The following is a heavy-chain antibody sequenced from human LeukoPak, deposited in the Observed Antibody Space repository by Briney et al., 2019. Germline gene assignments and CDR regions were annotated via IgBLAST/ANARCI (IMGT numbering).Heavy chain of an antibody. CDR2: ISYDGSNK. J-gene: IGHJ3*02. V-gene: IGHV3-30*01. D-gene: IGHD3-22*01. Sequence: GGSLRLSCAASGFTFSSYAMHWVRQAPGKGLEWVAVISYDGSNKYYANSVKGRFTISRDNSKNTLYLQMNSLRAEDTAVYYCASDYYDSSGYWGYAFDIWGQGTMVTVSS. CDR3: ASDYYDSSGYWGYAFDI. CDR1: GFTFSSYA.